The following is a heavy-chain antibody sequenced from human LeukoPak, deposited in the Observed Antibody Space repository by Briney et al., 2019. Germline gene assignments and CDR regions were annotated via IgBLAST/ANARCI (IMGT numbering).Heavy chain of an antibody. CDR3: ARVSGYSYGDFDY. J-gene: IGHJ4*02. CDR2: INAANGNT. CDR1: GYTFTNYA. D-gene: IGHD5-18*01. V-gene: IGHV1-3*03. Sequence: ASVKVSCKASGYTFTNYAMHWVRQAPGQRLESMGWINAANGNTKYSQEFQGRVTITRDTSASTAYMELSSLRSEGMAVYYCARVSGYSYGDFDYWGQGTLVTVS.